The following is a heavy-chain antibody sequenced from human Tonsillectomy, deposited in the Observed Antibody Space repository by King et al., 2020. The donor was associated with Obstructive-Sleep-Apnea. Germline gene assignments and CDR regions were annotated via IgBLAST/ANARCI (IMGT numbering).Heavy chain of an antibody. Sequence: VQLVESGGGVVQPGRSLRLSCAASGFTFHSFGMDWVRQAPCKGLEWVAFIWYDGSNKYYADSVRGRFTISRDNSKNTLYLQMNSLRAEDTAVYYCARDSPLRTGNYYGMDVWGQGTTVTVSS. J-gene: IGHJ6*02. CDR1: GFTFHSFG. D-gene: IGHD3/OR15-3a*01. CDR3: ARDSPLRTGNYYGMDV. CDR2: IWYDGSNK. V-gene: IGHV3-33*01.